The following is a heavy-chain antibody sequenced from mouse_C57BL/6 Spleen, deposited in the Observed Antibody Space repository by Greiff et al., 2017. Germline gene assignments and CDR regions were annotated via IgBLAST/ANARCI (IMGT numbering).Heavy chain of an antibody. CDR3: ASVYYDYDRGRFSY. J-gene: IGHJ3*01. Sequence: QVQLQQSGAELVKPGASVKISCKASGYAFSSYWMNWVKQRPGKGLEWIGQIYPGDGDTNYNGKFKGKATLTADKSSSTAYMQLSSLTSEDSAVYFCASVYYDYDRGRFSYWGPGTLVTVSA. CDR2: IYPGDGDT. CDR1: GYAFSSYW. D-gene: IGHD2-4*01. V-gene: IGHV1-80*01.